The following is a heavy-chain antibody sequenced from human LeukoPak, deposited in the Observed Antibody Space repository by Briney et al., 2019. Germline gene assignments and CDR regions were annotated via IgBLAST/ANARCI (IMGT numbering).Heavy chain of an antibody. Sequence: GGSLRLSCAASGFTFSSYSMNWVRQAPGKGLEWVSYISSSGSTIYYADSVKGRFTISRDNAKNSLYLQMNSLRAEDTAVYYCARDWGSGRDYWGQGTLVTVSS. V-gene: IGHV3-48*04. D-gene: IGHD6-19*01. CDR2: ISSSGSTI. CDR1: GFTFSSYS. CDR3: ARDWGSGRDY. J-gene: IGHJ4*02.